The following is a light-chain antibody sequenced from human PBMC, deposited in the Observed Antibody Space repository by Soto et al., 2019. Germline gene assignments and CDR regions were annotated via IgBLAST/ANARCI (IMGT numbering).Light chain of an antibody. V-gene: IGKV3-15*01. CDR1: QSVSSN. J-gene: IGKJ5*01. CDR2: GAY. CDR3: QQYNNWPPIT. Sequence: EIVMTQSPATMSVSPGESATLSCRASQSVSSNLAWYQQKPGQAPRLLIYGAYTRATGIPARFSGSGSWAEFSLTISSLQSEDYAFYYCQQYNNWPPITCGQGTRLEIK.